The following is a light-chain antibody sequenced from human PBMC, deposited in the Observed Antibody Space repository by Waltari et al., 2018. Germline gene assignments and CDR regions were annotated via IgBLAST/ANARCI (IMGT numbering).Light chain of an antibody. J-gene: IGLJ3*02. V-gene: IGLV4-69*01. CDR1: SWHRRHT. Sequence: QLVLTQSPSASASLGASVKLTCTQSSWHRRHTLAWHQQQPEKGPRYLMKVNSDGSNTKGDEIPDRFSGSSSGAERYLTISSVQSEDEADYYCQTGGHGTWVFGGGTKLTVL. CDR2: VNSDGSN. CDR3: QTGGHGTWV.